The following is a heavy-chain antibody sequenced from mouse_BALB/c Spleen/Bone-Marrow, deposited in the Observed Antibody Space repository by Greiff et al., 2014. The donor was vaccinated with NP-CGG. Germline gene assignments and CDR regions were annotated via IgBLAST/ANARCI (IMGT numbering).Heavy chain of an antibody. V-gene: IGHV1-5*01. D-gene: IGHD1-2*01. CDR2: IYPGNSDT. CDR1: GYIFTSYW. Sequence: EVQLQQSGTVLARPGASVKMSCKASGYIFTSYWMHWVKQGPGQGLEWIGAIYPGNSDTSYNQKFKGKAKLTAVTSASTAYMDLSSLTNEDSAVYYCTRYYYAYDAWFAYWGQGTLVTVSA. CDR3: TRYYYAYDAWFAY. J-gene: IGHJ3*01.